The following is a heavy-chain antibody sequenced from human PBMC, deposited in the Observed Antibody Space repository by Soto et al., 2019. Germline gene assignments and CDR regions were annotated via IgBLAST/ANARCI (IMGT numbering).Heavy chain of an antibody. CDR1: GFTFSSYA. CDR3: AKDFLVVSHFDY. V-gene: IGHV3-23*01. J-gene: IGHJ4*02. Sequence: EVQLLESGGGLVQPGGSLRLSCAASGFTFSSYAMSWVRQAPGKGLEWVSAISGSGGSTYYADSVKGRFTISRDNSKNTLYLQMTSLRAEDTAVYYCAKDFLVVSHFDYWGQGTLVTVSS. D-gene: IGHD2-15*01. CDR2: ISGSGGST.